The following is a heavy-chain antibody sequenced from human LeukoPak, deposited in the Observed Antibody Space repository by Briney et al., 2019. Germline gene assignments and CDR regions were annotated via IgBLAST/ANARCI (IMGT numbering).Heavy chain of an antibody. J-gene: IGHJ5*02. CDR1: GVSISSGSYY. Sequence: PSETLSLTCTVSGVSISSGSYYWSWIRQPAGKGLEWIGRIYISGITNYNPSLKSRVTISVDTSKNQFSLKLSSVTAADTAVYYCARKVGATTPYWFDPWGQGTLVTVSS. V-gene: IGHV4-61*02. D-gene: IGHD1-26*01. CDR3: ARKVGATTPYWFDP. CDR2: IYISGIT.